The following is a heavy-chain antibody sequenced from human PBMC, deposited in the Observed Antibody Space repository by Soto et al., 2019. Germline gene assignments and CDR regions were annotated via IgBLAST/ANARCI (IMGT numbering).Heavy chain of an antibody. CDR2: ISYDGSNK. D-gene: IGHD1-1*01. CDR3: AKDFRTTGTTYYYYGMDV. Sequence: GGSLRLSCAASGFTFSSYGMHWVRQAPGKGLEWVAVISYDGSNKYYADSVKGRFTISRDNSKNTLYLQMNSLRAEDTAVYYCAKDFRTTGTTYYYYGMDVWGQGTTVTVSS. J-gene: IGHJ6*02. CDR1: GFTFSSYG. V-gene: IGHV3-30*18.